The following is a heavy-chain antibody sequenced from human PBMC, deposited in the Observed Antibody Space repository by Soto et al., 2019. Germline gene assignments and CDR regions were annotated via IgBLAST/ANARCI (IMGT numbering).Heavy chain of an antibody. Sequence: EVQLVESGGGLVQPGGSLRLSCAASGLTVSTNPMSWVRQAPGKGLEWVSVIYTGGGTHYADSVKGRFTISRDNSKNTVNLQMNSLRPEDTVVYYWARDGSGHWGQGTLVTVSS. CDR1: GLTVSTNP. J-gene: IGHJ4*02. CDR2: IYTGGGT. V-gene: IGHV3-66*01. CDR3: ARDGSGH.